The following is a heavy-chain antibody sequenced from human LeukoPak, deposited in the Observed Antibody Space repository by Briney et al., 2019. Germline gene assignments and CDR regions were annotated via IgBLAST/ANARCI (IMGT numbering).Heavy chain of an antibody. Sequence: KSSETLSLTCTVSGGSISSSSYYWGWIRQPPGKGLEWIGSIYYSGSTYYNPSLKSRVTISVDTSKNQFSLKLSSVTAADTAVYYCARVLRTNAGYSSSWYFRTGHNWFDPWGQGTLVTVSS. J-gene: IGHJ5*02. CDR3: ARVLRTNAGYSSSWYFRTGHNWFDP. CDR1: GGSISSSSYY. CDR2: IYYSGST. D-gene: IGHD6-13*01. V-gene: IGHV4-39*07.